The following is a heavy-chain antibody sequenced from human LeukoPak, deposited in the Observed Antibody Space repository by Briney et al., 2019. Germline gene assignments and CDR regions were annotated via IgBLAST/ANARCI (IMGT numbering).Heavy chain of an antibody. CDR1: GYTFTGYY. CDR3: ARDHGDSSVDY. CDR2: INSNSGGT. Sequence: ASVKVSCKASGYTFTGYYMHWVRQAPGQGLEWMGWINSNSGGTNYAQKFQGRVTTTRDTSISTAYMELSRLRSDDTAVYYCARDHGDSSVDYWGQGTLVTVSS. V-gene: IGHV1-2*02. D-gene: IGHD4-17*01. J-gene: IGHJ4*02.